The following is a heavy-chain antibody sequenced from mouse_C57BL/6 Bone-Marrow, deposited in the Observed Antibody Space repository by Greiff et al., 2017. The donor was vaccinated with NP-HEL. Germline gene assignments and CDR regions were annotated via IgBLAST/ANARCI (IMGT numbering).Heavy chain of an antibody. CDR1: GYSITSDY. CDR3: ARLVTTRGGYFDY. Sequence: EVKLVESGPGLAKPSQTLSLTCSVSGYSITSDYWNWIRNFPGNKLEYMGYISYSGSTYYNPSLKSRISITRDTSKNQYYLQLNSVTTEDTATYYCARLVTTRGGYFDYWGQGTTLTVSS. CDR2: ISYSGST. V-gene: IGHV3-8*01. J-gene: IGHJ2*01. D-gene: IGHD2-2*01.